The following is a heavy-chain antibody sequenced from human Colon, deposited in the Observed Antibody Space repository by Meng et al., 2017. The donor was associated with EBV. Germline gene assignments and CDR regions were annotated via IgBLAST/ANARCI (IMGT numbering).Heavy chain of an antibody. CDR3: ARGNAYNAPSFDY. V-gene: IGHV4-4*02. D-gene: IGHD5-24*01. Sequence: LQLQESIPGLVEPSGHLSLHCAVSGASISSNNWWSWVRQPPGKGLEWIGEIYHGGNTNYNPSLKSRVTISVDRSNDQFSLSLSSVTAADTAVYYCARGNAYNAPSFDYWGQGTLVTVSS. CDR2: IYHGGNT. CDR1: GASISSNNW. J-gene: IGHJ4*02.